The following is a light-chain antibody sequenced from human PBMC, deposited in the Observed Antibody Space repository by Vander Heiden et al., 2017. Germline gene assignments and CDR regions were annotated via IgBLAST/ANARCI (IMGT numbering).Light chain of an antibody. V-gene: IGLV1-40*01. CDR3: QSYDSSRSSWV. CDR1: SSHIGAGYD. J-gene: IGLJ3*02. CDR2: GNS. Sequence: QSVLTQPPSVSGAPGQRLTIPCTGSSSHIGAGYDVHWYQQLPGTAPNLLIYGNSNRPSGVPDRFSGSKSGTSASLAITGLQAEEEADYYCQSYDSSRSSWVFGGGTKLTVL.